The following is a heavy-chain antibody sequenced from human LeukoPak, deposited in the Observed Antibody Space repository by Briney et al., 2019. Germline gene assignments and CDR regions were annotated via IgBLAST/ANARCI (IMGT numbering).Heavy chain of an antibody. D-gene: IGHD3-16*01. CDR3: ARAFNMMAGGLYYFDY. J-gene: IGHJ4*02. V-gene: IGHV4-59*01. CDR1: GGSIRSYY. Sequence: SETLSLTCTVSGGSIRSYYWSWIRQPPGKGLEWIGYIYNSGSTNYNPSLKSRVTISVDTSKNQFSLKLSSVTAADTAVYYCARAFNMMAGGLYYFDYWGQGTLVTVSS. CDR2: IYNSGST.